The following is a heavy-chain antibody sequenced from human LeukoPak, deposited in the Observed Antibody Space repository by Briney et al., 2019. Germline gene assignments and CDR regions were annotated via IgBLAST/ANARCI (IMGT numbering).Heavy chain of an antibody. D-gene: IGHD6-13*01. Sequence: GGSLRLSCAASGFTFSSYGMHWVRQAPGKGLEWVAYIRYDGSNEQYAHSVKGRFRISRDSSKNILYLQMNSLRAEDTAVYYCAREKEAAAGQTYYFDYWGQGTLVTVSS. V-gene: IGHV3-30*02. CDR1: GFTFSSYG. CDR2: IRYDGSNE. CDR3: AREKEAAAGQTYYFDY. J-gene: IGHJ4*02.